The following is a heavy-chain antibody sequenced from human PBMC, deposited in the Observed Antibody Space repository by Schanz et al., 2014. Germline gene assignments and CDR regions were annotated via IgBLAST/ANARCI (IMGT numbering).Heavy chain of an antibody. J-gene: IGHJ4*02. CDR2: VFYTGTT. D-gene: IGHD6-19*01. CDR1: GGSINSNSYY. CDR3: ARHGPLAGIPLDY. Sequence: QLQLQESGPGLVKPSETLSLICSVSGGSINSNSYYWGWIRQPPGKGLEWIGNVFYTGTTYTNPSSRSALPLPVATSNNQFSLNLPPVTAADTAVYFCARHGPLAGIPLDYWGRGTLVTVSS. V-gene: IGHV4-39*01.